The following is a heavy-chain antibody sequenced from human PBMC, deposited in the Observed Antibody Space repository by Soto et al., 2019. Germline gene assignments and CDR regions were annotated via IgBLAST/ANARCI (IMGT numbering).Heavy chain of an antibody. Sequence: ASVKVSCKASGYTFTGYYMHWVRQAPGQGLEWMGWINPNSGGTNYAQKFQGWVTMTRDMSISTAYMELSRLRSDDTAVYYCARARGILTPYGMDVWGQGTTVTVSS. CDR3: ARARGILTPYGMDV. CDR1: GYTFTGYY. V-gene: IGHV1-2*04. J-gene: IGHJ6*02. CDR2: INPNSGGT. D-gene: IGHD3-9*01.